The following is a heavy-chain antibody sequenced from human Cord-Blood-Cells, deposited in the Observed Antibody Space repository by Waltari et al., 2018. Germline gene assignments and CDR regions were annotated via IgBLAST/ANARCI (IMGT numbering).Heavy chain of an antibody. Sequence: QVQLQESGPGLVKPSETLSLTCAVSGYSISSGYYWGWIRQPPGTGLEWIGIIYHSGGTSYNTSLTGRVTISVDTSKNQFSLRLSSVTAADTAVYYCASPRGPGDRFDYWGQGTLFTVSS. J-gene: IGHJ4*02. CDR2: IYHSGGT. CDR1: GYSISSGYY. D-gene: IGHD7-27*01. V-gene: IGHV4-38-2*01. CDR3: ASPRGPGDRFDY.